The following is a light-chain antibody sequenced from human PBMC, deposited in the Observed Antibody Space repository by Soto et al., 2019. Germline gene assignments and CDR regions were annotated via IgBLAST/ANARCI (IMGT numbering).Light chain of an antibody. Sequence: DIQMTQSPSTLSASVGDRVTITCRASQTISSWLAWYQQKPGKAPKLLIYAASSLQSGAPSRFSGSGSGTDFTLTISSLQPDDFATYYCQQYMSYSFGQGTKVDIK. CDR1: QTISSW. V-gene: IGKV1-5*01. CDR2: AAS. CDR3: QQYMSYS. J-gene: IGKJ1*01.